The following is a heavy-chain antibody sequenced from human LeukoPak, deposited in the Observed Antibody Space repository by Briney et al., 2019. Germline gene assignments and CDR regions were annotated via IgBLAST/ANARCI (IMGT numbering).Heavy chain of an antibody. J-gene: IGHJ4*02. CDR2: IYNDETSA. CDR3: ARAAPIDY. D-gene: IGHD6-25*01. Sequence: GGSLRLSCAASGFTFSNTWMYWVRQGPGKGLVWVSRIYNDETSATYADSVKGRFTISRDNAKNTLYLQMDRLRVDDTAVYYCARAAPIDYWGQGTLVTVSS. CDR1: GFTFSNTW. V-gene: IGHV3-74*01.